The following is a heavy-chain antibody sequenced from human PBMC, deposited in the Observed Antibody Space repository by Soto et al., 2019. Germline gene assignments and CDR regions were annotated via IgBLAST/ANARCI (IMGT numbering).Heavy chain of an antibody. V-gene: IGHV1-18*01. J-gene: IGHJ4*02. CDR1: GYTLASHG. CDR3: ARDPGDCSSTSCSEDY. Sequence: ASVKVSCKASGYTLASHGISWVRQAPGPGLEWMGWISGYNGNTNYAQTFQGRVTLTTDTSTSTAYMELRSLRSDDTAVYYCARDPGDCSSTSCSEDYWGQGTLVTVSS. D-gene: IGHD2-2*01. CDR2: ISGYNGNT.